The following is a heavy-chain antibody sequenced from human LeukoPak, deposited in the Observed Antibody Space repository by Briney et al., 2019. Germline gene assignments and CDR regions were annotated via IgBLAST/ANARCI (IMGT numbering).Heavy chain of an antibody. J-gene: IGHJ4*02. Sequence: GGSLRLSCAASGFTFSDYYMSWLRQAPGKGVEWVSYISSSGSTIYYADSVKGRFTISRDNAKNSLYLQMNSLRAEDTAVYYCARVSSSWYYFDYWGQGTLVTVSS. CDR1: GFTFSDYY. V-gene: IGHV3-11*04. CDR2: ISSSGSTI. CDR3: ARVSSSWYYFDY. D-gene: IGHD6-13*01.